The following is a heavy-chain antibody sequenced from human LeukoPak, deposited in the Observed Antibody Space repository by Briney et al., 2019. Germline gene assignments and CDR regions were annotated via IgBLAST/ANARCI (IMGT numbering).Heavy chain of an antibody. CDR1: GYTFTGYY. D-gene: IGHD5-12*01. J-gene: IGHJ4*02. V-gene: IGHV1-69*05. CDR3: ARGRGGSIVIVAPYFDS. Sequence: GASVKVSCKASGYTFTGYYMHWVRQAPGQGLEWMGGIIPIFGTANYAQKFQGRVTITTDESTNTAYMQLSSLTSEDTAVYYCARGRGGSIVIVAPYFDSWGQGTLVSVSS. CDR2: IIPIFGTA.